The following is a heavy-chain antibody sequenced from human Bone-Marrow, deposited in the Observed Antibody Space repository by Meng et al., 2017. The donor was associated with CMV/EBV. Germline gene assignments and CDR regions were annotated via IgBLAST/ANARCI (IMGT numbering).Heavy chain of an antibody. D-gene: IGHD2-2*01. Sequence: LSLTCAASGFTFSSYSMNWVRQAPGKGLEWVSYISSSSSTIYYADSVKGRFTISRDNAKNSLYLQMNSLRAEDTAVYYCARRCSSTSCYGGDNYYFDYWGQGTRVTVSS. CDR2: ISSSSSTI. V-gene: IGHV3-48*04. CDR3: ARRCSSTSCYGGDNYYFDY. CDR1: GFTFSSYS. J-gene: IGHJ4*02.